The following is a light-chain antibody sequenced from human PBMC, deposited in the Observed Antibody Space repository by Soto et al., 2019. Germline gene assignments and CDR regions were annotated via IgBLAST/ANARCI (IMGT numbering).Light chain of an antibody. CDR3: QQYGSSPRT. Sequence: EIVLTQSPGTLSLSPGDRATLSCRASQSVSSGYLAWYQQRPGQAPRLLIYGAASRDTGIPDRFSGSGSGTDFILTITRLEPEDIAVYYCQQYGSSPRTFGQGTKVEIK. CDR2: GAA. V-gene: IGKV3-20*01. J-gene: IGKJ1*01. CDR1: QSVSSGY.